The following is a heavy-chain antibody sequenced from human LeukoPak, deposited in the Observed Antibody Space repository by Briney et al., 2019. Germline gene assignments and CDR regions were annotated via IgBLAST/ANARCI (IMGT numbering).Heavy chain of an antibody. CDR3: AKGGRLLWFGELSDDAFDI. CDR2: ISGNGRDI. D-gene: IGHD3-10*01. J-gene: IGHJ3*02. Sequence: PGGSLRLSCAASGFTFSDNYMTWVRQAPGRGLEWLSYISGNGRDIQYADSVKGRFTISRDNSKNTLYLQTNSLRAEDTAVYYCAKGGRLLWFGELSDDAFDIWGQGTMVTVSS. V-gene: IGHV3-11*04. CDR1: GFTFSDNY.